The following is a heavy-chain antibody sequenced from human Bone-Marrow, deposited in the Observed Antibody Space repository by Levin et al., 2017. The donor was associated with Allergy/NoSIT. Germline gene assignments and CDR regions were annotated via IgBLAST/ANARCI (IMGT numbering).Heavy chain of an antibody. D-gene: IGHD6-13*01. CDR3: MRQGGVFSYSSSWHVDY. CDR1: GDSITNLNYY. CDR2: FYSGGGT. J-gene: IGHJ4*01. V-gene: IGHV4-39*01. Sequence: SSETLSLTCSVSGDSITNLNYYWGWVRQPPGKGLEWIGNFYSGGGTSYNPSLQSRVTISLDTSKSQFSLQLRSVTAADTAVYYGMRQGGVFSYSSSWHVDYWGHGILVSASS.